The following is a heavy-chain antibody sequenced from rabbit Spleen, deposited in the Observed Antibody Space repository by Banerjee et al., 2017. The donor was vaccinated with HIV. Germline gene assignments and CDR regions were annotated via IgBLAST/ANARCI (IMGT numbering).Heavy chain of an antibody. CDR2: IYTGGSGGI. CDR3: ARDLTSVIGWNFGL. V-gene: IGHV1S40*01. CDR1: GFDLSNYYY. J-gene: IGHJ6*01. Sequence: QSLEESGGDLVKPGASLTLTCTASGFDLSNYYYMYWVRQAPGKGLEWIGCIYTGGSGGIYYATWAKGRFTISRTSSTTVTLQMTSLTAADTATYFCARDLTSVIGWNFGLWGQGTLVTVS. D-gene: IGHD1-1*01.